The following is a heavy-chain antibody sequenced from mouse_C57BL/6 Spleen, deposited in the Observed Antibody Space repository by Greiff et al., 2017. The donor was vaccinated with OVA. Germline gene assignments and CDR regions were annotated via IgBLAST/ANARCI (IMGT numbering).Heavy chain of an antibody. CDR1: GYTFTEYT. Sequence: QVHVKQSGAELVKPGASVKLSCKASGYTFTEYTIHWVKQRSGQGLEWIGWFYPGSGSIKYNEKFKDKATLTADKSSSTVYMELSRLTSEDSAVYFCARHEDRDGPLDYWGQGTTLTVSS. CDR3: ARHEDRDGPLDY. CDR2: FYPGSGSI. J-gene: IGHJ2*01. D-gene: IGHD1-1*01. V-gene: IGHV1-62-2*01.